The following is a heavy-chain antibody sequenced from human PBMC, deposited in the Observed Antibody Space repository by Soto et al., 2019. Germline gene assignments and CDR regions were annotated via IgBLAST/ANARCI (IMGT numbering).Heavy chain of an antibody. J-gene: IGHJ5*02. D-gene: IGHD6-13*01. Sequence: VSCTASGYTFTSYDINWVRQATGQGLEWMGWMNPNSGNTGYAQKFQGRVTMTRNTSISTAYMELSSLRSEDTAVYYCARGRLAAAGTRWFDPWGQGTLVTVSS. CDR1: GYTFTSYD. CDR2: MNPNSGNT. V-gene: IGHV1-8*01. CDR3: ARGRLAAAGTRWFDP.